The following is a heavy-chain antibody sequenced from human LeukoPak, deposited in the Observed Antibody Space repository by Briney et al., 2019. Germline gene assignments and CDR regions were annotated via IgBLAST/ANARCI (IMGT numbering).Heavy chain of an antibody. CDR3: ARVTRNSGSYYSVNYYYYYGMDV. J-gene: IGHJ6*02. V-gene: IGHV1-8*02. CDR2: MNPNSGNT. D-gene: IGHD1-26*01. CDR1: GYTFTSYD. Sequence: ASVKVSCKASGYTFTSYDINWVRQATGQGLEWMGWMNPNSGNTGYAQKFQGRVTMTRNTSISTAYMELSSLRSEDTAVYYCARVTRNSGSYYSVNYYYYYGMDVWGQGTTVTVSS.